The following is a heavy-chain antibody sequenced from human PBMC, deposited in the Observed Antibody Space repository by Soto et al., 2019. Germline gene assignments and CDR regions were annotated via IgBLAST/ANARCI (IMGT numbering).Heavy chain of an antibody. V-gene: IGHV3-23*01. CDR2: ISGSGGST. CDR1: GFTFSSYA. D-gene: IGHD3-10*01. J-gene: IGHJ3*02. CDR3: AKDFSRGGELSVSSFAFDI. Sequence: ESGGGLVQPGGSLRLSCAASGFTFSSYAMSWVRQAPGKGLEWVSAISGSGGSTYYADSVKGRFTISRDNSKNTLYLQMNSLRAEDTAVYYCAKDFSRGGELSVSSFAFDIWGQGTMVTVSS.